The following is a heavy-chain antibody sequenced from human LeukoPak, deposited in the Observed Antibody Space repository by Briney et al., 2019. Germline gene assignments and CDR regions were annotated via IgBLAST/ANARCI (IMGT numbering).Heavy chain of an antibody. CDR3: ARWVGGPAGINYYGMDV. V-gene: IGHV1-46*01. CDR1: GYTFTSHY. J-gene: IGHJ6*02. Sequence: ASVTVSCKASGYTFTSHYMQWVRQAPGQGFEWMGIINPSGGSTSYAQKFQGRVTMTRDTSTSIVYMELNSLRSEDTAVYYCARWVGGPAGINYYGMDVWGQGTTVTVSS. D-gene: IGHD2-2*01. CDR2: INPSGGST.